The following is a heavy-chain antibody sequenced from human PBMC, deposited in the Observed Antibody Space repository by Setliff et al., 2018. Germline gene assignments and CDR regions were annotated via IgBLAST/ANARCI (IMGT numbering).Heavy chain of an antibody. Sequence: PGGSLRLSCAASGLTFNSYAMSWVRPAPGKGLEWVSTVSVSGDNTYYTDSVKGRFTTSRDNSKNTLSLQMSSLRTEDTAIYFCAGQGPIFGSGLIPGVGQWGQGAMVTVSS. V-gene: IGHV3-23*01. CDR2: VSVSGDNT. J-gene: IGHJ4*02. CDR3: AGQGPIFGSGLIPGVGQ. CDR1: GLTFNSYA. D-gene: IGHD3-3*01.